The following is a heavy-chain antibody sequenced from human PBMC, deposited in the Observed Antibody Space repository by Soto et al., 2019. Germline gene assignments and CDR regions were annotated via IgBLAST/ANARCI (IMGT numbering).Heavy chain of an antibody. D-gene: IGHD6-25*01. Sequence: PGGSLRLSCAASGFTFSSYAMHWVRQAPGKGLEWVAVISYDGSNKYYADSVKGRFTISRDNSKNTLYLQMNSLRAEDTAVYYCARDRAAFYYYYGMDVWVQGTTVTVSS. CDR2: ISYDGSNK. V-gene: IGHV3-30-3*01. J-gene: IGHJ6*02. CDR1: GFTFSSYA. CDR3: ARDRAAFYYYYGMDV.